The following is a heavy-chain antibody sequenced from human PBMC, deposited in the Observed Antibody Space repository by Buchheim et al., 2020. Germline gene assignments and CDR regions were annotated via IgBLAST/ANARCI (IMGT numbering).Heavy chain of an antibody. CDR1: GYTFTSYA. Sequence: QVQLVQSGAEVKKPGASVKVSCKASGYTFTSYAISWVRQAPGQGLEWMGGIIPIFGTANYAQKFQGRVTITADESTSTAYMELSSLRSEDTAVYYCARGEIPPAHYDSSGYHFGWPVDYWGQGTL. J-gene: IGHJ4*02. V-gene: IGHV1-69*01. CDR3: ARGEIPPAHYDSSGYHFGWPVDY. D-gene: IGHD3-22*01. CDR2: IIPIFGTA.